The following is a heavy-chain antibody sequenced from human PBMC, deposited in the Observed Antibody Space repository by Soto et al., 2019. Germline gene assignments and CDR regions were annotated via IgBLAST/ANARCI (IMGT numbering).Heavy chain of an antibody. D-gene: IGHD6-13*01. CDR1: GGTFSSYA. Sequence: QVQLVQSGAEVKKPGSSVKVSCKASGGTFSSYAISWVRQAPGQGLEWMGGIIPIFGTANYAQKFQGRVTITADESTSTAYMELSILRAEDTAVYYCARDSSAGTGWFDPWGQGTLVTVSS. V-gene: IGHV1-69*12. CDR2: IIPIFGTA. J-gene: IGHJ5*02. CDR3: ARDSSAGTGWFDP.